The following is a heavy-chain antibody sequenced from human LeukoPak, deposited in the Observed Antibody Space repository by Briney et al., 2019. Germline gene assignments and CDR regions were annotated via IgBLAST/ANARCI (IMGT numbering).Heavy chain of an antibody. CDR3: ARGPRSPGD. J-gene: IGHJ4*02. V-gene: IGHV3-11*05. CDR1: GFTFSASY. Sequence: GGSLRLSCVASGFTFSASYMTWVRQAPGKGLQFVSYIGGDGSDTNYADSVKGRFTISRDNSANSVYLQMNNLRTEDTAVYYCARGPRSPGDLGPGTLATVSS. D-gene: IGHD2-15*01. CDR2: IGGDGSDT.